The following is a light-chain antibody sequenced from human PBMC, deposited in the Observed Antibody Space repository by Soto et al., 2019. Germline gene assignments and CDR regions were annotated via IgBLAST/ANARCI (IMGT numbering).Light chain of an antibody. CDR3: HQCGNSWWT. J-gene: IGKJ1*01. CDR2: GAS. Sequence: EVVLTQSPNTLSLSPGESATLSCRASQAVSSTYLVWYQQKPGLDPRLLIYGASSRAPGISDRFSGSRSGTDFTLTISRLEPEDFAVYYCHQCGNSWWTFGEGTKVEIK. V-gene: IGKV3-20*01. CDR1: QAVSSTY.